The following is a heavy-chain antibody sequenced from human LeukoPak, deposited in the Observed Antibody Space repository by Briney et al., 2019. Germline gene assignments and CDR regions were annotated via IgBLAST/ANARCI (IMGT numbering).Heavy chain of an antibody. CDR3: ARTVEEQLVLYFDY. D-gene: IGHD6-13*01. Sequence: PSETLSLTCTVSGGSISTYYWNWIRQPPGKGLEWIGYMYYSGSPNYNPSLKSRVTISVDTSKNQFSLRLSSVTAADTAVYYCARTVEEQLVLYFDYWGQGTLVTVSS. CDR2: MYYSGSP. V-gene: IGHV4-59*01. J-gene: IGHJ4*02. CDR1: GGSISTYY.